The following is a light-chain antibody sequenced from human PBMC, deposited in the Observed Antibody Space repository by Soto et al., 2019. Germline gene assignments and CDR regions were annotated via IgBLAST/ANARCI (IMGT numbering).Light chain of an antibody. CDR1: QTISSW. CDR2: KAS. CDR3: QHYTSYSEA. Sequence: DIQMTQSPSTLSGSVGDRVTITCRARQTISSWLAWYQQKPGKAPKLLIYKASTLKSGVPPRFSGSGSGTEFTLPIRSLQPDDFATYYCQHYTSYSEAFGQGTKVELK. J-gene: IGKJ1*01. V-gene: IGKV1-5*03.